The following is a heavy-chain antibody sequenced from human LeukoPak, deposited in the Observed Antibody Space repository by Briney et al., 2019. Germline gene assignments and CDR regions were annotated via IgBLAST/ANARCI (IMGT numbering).Heavy chain of an antibody. Sequence: GGSLRLSCAASGFTFSSYSMTWVRQAPGKGLEWVSSISSSSSYIYYADSVKGRFIVSRDNPKNTVYLQMNSLRADDTAVYYCGREDCGGGRCCSAYWGQGTLVTVAS. D-gene: IGHD2-15*01. CDR1: GFTFSSYS. V-gene: IGHV3-21*01. CDR2: ISSSSSYI. CDR3: GREDCGGGRCCSAY. J-gene: IGHJ4*02.